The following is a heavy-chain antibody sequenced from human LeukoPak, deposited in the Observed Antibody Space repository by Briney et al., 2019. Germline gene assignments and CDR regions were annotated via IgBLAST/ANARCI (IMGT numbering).Heavy chain of an antibody. J-gene: IGHJ4*02. Sequence: ASVKVSCKASGYTFTGYYMHWVRQAPGQGLEWMGWINPNSGGTNYAQKFQGRVTMTRDTSIRTAYMELSRLRSDDTAVYYCARGGLTTVTPFDYWGQGTLVTVSS. D-gene: IGHD4-17*01. V-gene: IGHV1-2*02. CDR2: INPNSGGT. CDR3: ARGGLTTVTPFDY. CDR1: GYTFTGYY.